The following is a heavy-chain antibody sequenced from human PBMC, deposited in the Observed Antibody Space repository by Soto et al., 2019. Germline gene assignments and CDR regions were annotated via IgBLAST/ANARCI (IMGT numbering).Heavy chain of an antibody. Sequence: SETLSLTCAVSGGSISTSNWWSWVRQPPGKGLEWIGEVYRTGSTNYNPSLESRLTISVDKSKNQFSLKLTSVTAADTAVYYCARVSSSWGLVNYFDYWGQGTLVTVSS. CDR2: VYRTGST. CDR1: GGSISTSNW. CDR3: ARVSSSWGLVNYFDY. J-gene: IGHJ4*02. D-gene: IGHD6-13*01. V-gene: IGHV4-4*02.